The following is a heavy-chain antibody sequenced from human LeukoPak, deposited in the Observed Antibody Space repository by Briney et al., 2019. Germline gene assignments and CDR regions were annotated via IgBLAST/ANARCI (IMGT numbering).Heavy chain of an antibody. D-gene: IGHD1-7*01. CDR3: ARHAGPYNWNYGFFDY. V-gene: IGHV4-59*08. Sequence: SETLSLTCTVSGGSISSYYWSWIRQPPGKGLEWIGYIYYSGSTNYNPSLKSRVTISVDTSKNQFSLKLSSVTAADTAVYYCARHAGPYNWNYGFFDYWGQGTLVTVSS. CDR2: IYYSGST. CDR1: GGSISSYY. J-gene: IGHJ4*02.